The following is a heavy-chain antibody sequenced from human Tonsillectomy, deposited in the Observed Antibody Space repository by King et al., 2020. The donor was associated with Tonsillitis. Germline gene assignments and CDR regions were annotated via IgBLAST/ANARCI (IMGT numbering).Heavy chain of an antibody. CDR2: ISYDGTNK. V-gene: IGHV3-30*18. CDR3: AKGGRSARHDAFDI. Sequence: VQLVESGGGVVQPGRSLRLSCAASGFTFSSYAVHWVRQAPGKGLEWVVVISYDGTNKYYADSVRGRFTISRDNSKNTLYLQMNSLRTEDTAVHYCAKGGRSARHDAFDIWGQGTMVTVSS. CDR1: GFTFSSYA. D-gene: IGHD6-6*01. J-gene: IGHJ3*02.